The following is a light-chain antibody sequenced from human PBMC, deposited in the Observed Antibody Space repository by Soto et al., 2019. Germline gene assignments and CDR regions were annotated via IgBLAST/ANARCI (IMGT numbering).Light chain of an antibody. CDR2: EGS. V-gene: IGLV2-23*01. CDR3: LSYAGSSTYV. CDR1: SSDVGSYNL. J-gene: IGLJ1*01. Sequence: QSALTQPASVSGSPGQSITISCTGTSSDVGSYNLVSWYQQHPGKAPKLMIYEGSKRPSGVSNRFSGSTSGNTASLTISGLQAEDEADYYCLSYAGSSTYVFGTGTKVTVL.